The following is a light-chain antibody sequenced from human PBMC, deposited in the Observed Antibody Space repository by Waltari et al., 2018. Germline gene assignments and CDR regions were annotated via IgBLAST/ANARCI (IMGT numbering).Light chain of an antibody. Sequence: TLSCTGNSNNIGRYAVAWYQQISHGAPKTIMFGNPVPSGISDRFSGSKSGTTASLTISGLQPEDEADYYCSTWDYSVSAWVFGGGAKLTVL. J-gene: IGLJ3*02. CDR1: SNNIGRYA. CDR3: STWDYSVSAWV. V-gene: IGLV1-36*01. CDR2: GN.